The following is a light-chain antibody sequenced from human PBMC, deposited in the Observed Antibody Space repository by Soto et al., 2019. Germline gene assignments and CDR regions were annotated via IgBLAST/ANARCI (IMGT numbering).Light chain of an antibody. CDR1: QSVNSN. V-gene: IGKV3-15*01. CDR3: QQYYKWPPWT. Sequence: EIVMTQSPATLSVSPGERATLSCRASQSVNSNLAWYQQKPGQAPRLLMYGASTRATGIPARFSGSGSGTEFTFTISSLQSEDFAFYYCQQYYKWPPWTFGQGTKVEIK. J-gene: IGKJ1*01. CDR2: GAS.